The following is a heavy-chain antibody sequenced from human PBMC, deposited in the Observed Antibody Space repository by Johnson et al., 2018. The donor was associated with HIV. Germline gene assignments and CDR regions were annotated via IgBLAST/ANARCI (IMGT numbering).Heavy chain of an antibody. J-gene: IGHJ3*02. CDR1: GFIVSSNY. D-gene: IGHD3-10*01. Sequence: QMLLVESGGGLVQPGGSLRLSCEASGFIVSSNYMNWVRQAPGKELEWVAVISFDGGAIYYADSVEGRFTISRDNSRDTLSLQMNSLRVEDTALYYCARDRLLWFRELWPHDAFDIWGKGTMVTVSS. CDR2: ISFDGGAI. CDR3: ARDRLLWFRELWPHDAFDI. V-gene: IGHV3-30-3*01.